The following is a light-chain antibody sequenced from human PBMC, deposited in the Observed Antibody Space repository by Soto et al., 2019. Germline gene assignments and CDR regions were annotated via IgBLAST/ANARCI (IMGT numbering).Light chain of an antibody. V-gene: IGLV1-44*01. CDR2: SDN. CDR3: STWDDNLSTWL. Sequence: QSVLTQPPSASGTPGQRVTISCSGRSSNVGSNSVNWYQQFPGMAPKLLLYSDNQRPSGVPDRFSGSKSGSSASLAISGLQSEDEADYHCSTWDDNLSTWLFGGGTKLTVL. J-gene: IGLJ3*02. CDR1: SSNVGSNS.